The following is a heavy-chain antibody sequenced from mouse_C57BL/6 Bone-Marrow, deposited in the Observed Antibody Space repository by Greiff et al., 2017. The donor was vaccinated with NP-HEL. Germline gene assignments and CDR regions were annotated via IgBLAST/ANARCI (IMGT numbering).Heavy chain of an antibody. Sequence: QVQLQQSGAELVKPGASVKISCKASGYAFSSYWMNWVKQRPGKGLEWIGQIYPGDGDTNYNGKFKGKATLTADKSSSTAYMQLSSLTSEDSAVYFCARAGDYTRLFDYWGQGTTLTVSS. D-gene: IGHD2-12*01. V-gene: IGHV1-80*01. CDR1: GYAFSSYW. J-gene: IGHJ2*01. CDR2: IYPGDGDT. CDR3: ARAGDYTRLFDY.